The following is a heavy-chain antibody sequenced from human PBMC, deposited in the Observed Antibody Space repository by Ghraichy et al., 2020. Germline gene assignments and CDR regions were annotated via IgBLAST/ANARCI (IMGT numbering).Heavy chain of an antibody. Sequence: GGSLRLSCAASGFIFSGYGMHWVRQAPGKGLEWVAFIRNDGSNKYYANSVKGRFTISRDNSQNTLYLQMNSLRAEDTAVYYCQGGEQLLDYWGQGTLVIVSS. CDR1: GFIFSGYG. CDR3: QGGEQLLDY. J-gene: IGHJ4*02. V-gene: IGHV3-30*02. CDR2: IRNDGSNK. D-gene: IGHD1-26*01.